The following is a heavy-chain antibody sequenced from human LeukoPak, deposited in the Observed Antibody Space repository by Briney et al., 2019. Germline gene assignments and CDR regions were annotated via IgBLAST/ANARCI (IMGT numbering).Heavy chain of an antibody. J-gene: IGHJ4*02. CDR1: GFTFSSYG. CDR3: AKETYYYDSRGYQLDY. CDR2: ISYDGSNK. V-gene: IGHV3-30*18. D-gene: IGHD3-22*01. Sequence: GGSLRLSCAASGFTFSSYGMHWVRQAPGKGLEWVAVISYDGSNKYYADSVKGRFTISRDNSKNTLYLQMNSLRAEDTAVYYCAKETYYYDSRGYQLDYWGQGTLVTVSS.